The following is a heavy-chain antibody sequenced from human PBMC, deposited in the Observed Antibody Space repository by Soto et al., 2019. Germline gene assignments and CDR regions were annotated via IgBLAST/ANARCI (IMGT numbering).Heavy chain of an antibody. Sequence: SETLSLTCTVSGGSISSSSYYWGWIRQPPGKGLEWIGSIYYSGSTYYNPSLKSRVTISVDTSKNQFSLKLSSVTAADTAVYYCARWGYCISTSCHSNWFDPWGQGTLVTVSS. CDR2: IYYSGST. CDR1: GGSISSSSYY. V-gene: IGHV4-39*01. CDR3: ARWGYCISTSCHSNWFDP. D-gene: IGHD2-2*01. J-gene: IGHJ5*02.